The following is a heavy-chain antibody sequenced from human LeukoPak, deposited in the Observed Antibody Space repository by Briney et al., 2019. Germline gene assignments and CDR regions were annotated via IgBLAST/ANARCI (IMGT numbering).Heavy chain of an antibody. V-gene: IGHV3-13*01. CDR3: TRGRVLRGGEFDL. D-gene: IGHD3-10*01. CDR2: IGTAGDT. CDR1: GFIFSSYD. Sequence: GGSLRLSCAASGFIFSSYDMHWVRQVTGKGLEWVSGIGTAGDTYHLDSVKGRFTISRENAKNSLYLQTNSLRAGDTAVYYCTRGRVLRGGEFDLWGRGTLVTVSS. J-gene: IGHJ2*01.